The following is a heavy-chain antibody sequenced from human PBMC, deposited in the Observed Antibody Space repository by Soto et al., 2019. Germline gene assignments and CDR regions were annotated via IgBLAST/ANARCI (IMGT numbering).Heavy chain of an antibody. CDR3: ARGLEGIEPLYGMDV. Sequence: QVQLQESGPGLVKPSGTLSLTCAVSGGSISSSNWWSWVRQPPGQGLAWIGEIYHSGTTKYNPSLKSRVTISVDKSKNQFSLKLSSVTDADTAVYYCARGLEGIEPLYGMDVWGQGTTVTVSS. CDR2: IYHSGTT. J-gene: IGHJ6*02. V-gene: IGHV4-4*02. D-gene: IGHD6-13*01. CDR1: GGSISSSNW.